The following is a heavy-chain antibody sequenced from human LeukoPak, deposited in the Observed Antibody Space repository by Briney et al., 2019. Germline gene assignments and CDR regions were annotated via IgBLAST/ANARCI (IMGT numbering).Heavy chain of an antibody. D-gene: IGHD2-2*01. CDR1: GGSISSGGYY. Sequence: SETLSLTCTVSGGSISSGGYYWSWIRQHPGKGLEWIGYICYSGSTYYNPSLKSRVTISVDTSKNQFSLKLSSVTAADTAVYYCARYKDCSSTSCYGLDYFDYWGQGTLVTVSS. CDR2: ICYSGST. CDR3: ARYKDCSSTSCYGLDYFDY. J-gene: IGHJ4*02. V-gene: IGHV4-31*03.